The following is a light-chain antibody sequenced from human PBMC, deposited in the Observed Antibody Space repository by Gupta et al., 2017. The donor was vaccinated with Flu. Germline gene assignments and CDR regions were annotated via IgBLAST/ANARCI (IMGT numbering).Light chain of an antibody. Sequence: QSVLTQPHSASGTPVQRVSISCSGGRSKIGSNTLNWYQHVPGTAPKLLIHCHNQRPSGVPDRFSGSTSGTSASLAIRGLQSEDEAAYYCASWDDSLDGYVFGTGTEVTVL. V-gene: IGLV1-44*01. CDR2: CHN. J-gene: IGLJ1*01. CDR3: ASWDDSLDGYV. CDR1: RSKIGSNT.